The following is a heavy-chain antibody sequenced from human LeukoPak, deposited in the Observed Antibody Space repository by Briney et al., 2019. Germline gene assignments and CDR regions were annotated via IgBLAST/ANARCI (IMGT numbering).Heavy chain of an antibody. J-gene: IGHJ3*02. CDR1: GGSISSSSYY. CDR3: ARHNDLDAFDI. D-gene: IGHD3-3*01. CDR2: IYCSGST. V-gene: IGHV4-39*01. Sequence: SETLSLTCTVSGGSISSSSYYWGWIRQPPGKGLEWIGSIYCSGSTYYNPSLKSRVTISVDTSKNQFSLKLSSVTAADTAVYYCARHNDLDAFDIWGQGTMVTVSS.